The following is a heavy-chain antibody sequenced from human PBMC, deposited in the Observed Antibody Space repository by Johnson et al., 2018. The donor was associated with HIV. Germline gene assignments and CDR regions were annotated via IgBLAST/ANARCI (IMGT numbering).Heavy chain of an antibody. V-gene: IGHV3-48*03. D-gene: IGHD2-21*02. CDR1: GFTFSSYD. J-gene: IGHJ3*02. CDR3: TRDQYCGGDCYSFGAFDI. Sequence: MLLVESGGGLIQPGGSLRLSCAASGFTFSSYDMNWVRQAPGKGLEWVSYISSSGSTMHYADYVQGRFTISRDNAKNSLYLQMSSLGAEDTAVYYCTRDQYCGGDCYSFGAFDIWGQGTMVTVSS. CDR2: ISSSGSTM.